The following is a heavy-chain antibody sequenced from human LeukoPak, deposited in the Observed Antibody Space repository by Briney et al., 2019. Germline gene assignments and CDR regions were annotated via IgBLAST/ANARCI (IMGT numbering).Heavy chain of an antibody. D-gene: IGHD2-21*01. V-gene: IGHV3-53*01. J-gene: IGHJ4*02. CDR2: IYSGGST. CDR3: ARVWQDYSGVDY. CDR1: GFTVSSNY. Sequence: GGSLRLSCAASGFTVSSNYMSWVRRAPGKGLEWVSVIYSGGSTYYADSVKGRFTISRDNSKSSLYLQMNSLRDEDTAVYYCARVWQDYSGVDYWGQGTLVTVSS.